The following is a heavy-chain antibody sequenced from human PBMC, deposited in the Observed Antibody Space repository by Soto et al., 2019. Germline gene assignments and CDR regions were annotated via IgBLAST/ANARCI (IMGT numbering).Heavy chain of an antibody. CDR3: AKSAAKHYHFDY. CDR2: ISGGGGST. J-gene: IGHJ4*02. CDR1: GFTFISYA. V-gene: IGHV3-23*01. Sequence: PGGSLRLSCAASGFTFISYAMSWVRQAPGKGLEWVSAISGGGGSTYYADSENGRFTIYRDNSKNTLYLQMNSLRAEDTAVYYCAKSAAKHYHFDYWGQGTLVTVSS. D-gene: IGHD1-26*01.